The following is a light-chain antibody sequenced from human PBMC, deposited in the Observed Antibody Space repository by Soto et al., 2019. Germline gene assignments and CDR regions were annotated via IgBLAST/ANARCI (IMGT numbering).Light chain of an antibody. V-gene: IGKV3-20*01. Sequence: EIVLTQSPGTLSLSPGERATLSCRVSQSVSSSYLAWYQQKPGQAPRLLIYGASSRATGIPDRFSGSGSGTDFTLTISRLEPEDFAVYYCQQYGRSGYTFGQGTKLEIK. J-gene: IGKJ2*01. CDR1: QSVSSSY. CDR2: GAS. CDR3: QQYGRSGYT.